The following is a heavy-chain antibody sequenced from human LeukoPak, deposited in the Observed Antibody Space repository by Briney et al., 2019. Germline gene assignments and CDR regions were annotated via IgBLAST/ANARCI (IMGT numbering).Heavy chain of an antibody. V-gene: IGHV1-2*02. CDR2: INPNSGGT. CDR3: ARVSGITMIVVVMDFDY. J-gene: IGHJ4*02. D-gene: IGHD3-22*01. CDR1: GYTFTGYY. Sequence: GASVKVSCKAPGYTFTGYYMHWVRQAPGQGLEWMGWINPNSGGTNYAQKFQGRVTMTRDTSISTAYMELSRLRSDDTAVYYCARVSGITMIVVVMDFDYWGQGTLVTVSS.